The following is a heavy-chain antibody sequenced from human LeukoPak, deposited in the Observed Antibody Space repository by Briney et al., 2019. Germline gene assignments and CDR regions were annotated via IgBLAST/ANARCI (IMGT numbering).Heavy chain of an antibody. D-gene: IGHD3-16*02. Sequence: SVKVSCKXSGGTFSSYAIIWVRQAPGQALEWMGGIIPIFGTANYAQKFQPRVTITTDESTSTAYMELSSLRSEDTAVYYCGSNRNWLDPWGQGTLVTASS. CDR1: GGTFSSYA. CDR2: IIPIFGTA. V-gene: IGHV1-69*05. J-gene: IGHJ5*02. CDR3: GSNRNWLDP.